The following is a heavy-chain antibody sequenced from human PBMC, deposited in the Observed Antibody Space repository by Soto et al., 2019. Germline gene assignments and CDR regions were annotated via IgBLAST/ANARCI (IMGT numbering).Heavy chain of an antibody. V-gene: IGHV3-48*01. CDR1: GFTFSSYS. CDR3: ARDWGIAVADY. CDR2: ISSSTGTI. D-gene: IGHD6-19*01. J-gene: IGHJ4*02. Sequence: EVQLVESGGGLVQPGGSLRLSCAASGFTFSSYSMNWVRQAPGKGLEWVSYISSSTGTIYYADSVKGRFTISRDNAKSSLYLQMDSLGAEDTAVYYCARDWGIAVADYWGQGTLVTVSS.